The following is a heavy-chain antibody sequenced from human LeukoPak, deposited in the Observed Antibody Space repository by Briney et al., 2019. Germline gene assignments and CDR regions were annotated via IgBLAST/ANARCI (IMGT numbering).Heavy chain of an antibody. CDR3: ARGPPNWNYVEYYFDY. CDR2: ISAYNGNT. V-gene: IGHV1-18*01. D-gene: IGHD1-7*01. Sequence: ASVKVSCKASRYTFTSYGISWVRQAPGQGLEWMGWISAYNGNTNYAQKLQGRVTMTTDTSTSTAYMELRSLRSDDTAVYYCARGPPNWNYVEYYFDYWGKGTLVTVSS. J-gene: IGHJ4*02. CDR1: RYTFTSYG.